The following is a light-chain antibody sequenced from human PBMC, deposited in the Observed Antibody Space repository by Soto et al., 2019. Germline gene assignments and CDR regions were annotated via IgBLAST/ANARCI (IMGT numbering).Light chain of an antibody. Sequence: QSALTQPASVSGSPGQSITISCTGTSSDVGGYNYVSWYQQHPGKAPKLMIYDVSNRPSGVSTRFSGSKSGNTASLTISGLQAGYEADYYCSSYTSSSTPCVFGTGTKLTVL. CDR3: SSYTSSSTPCV. CDR1: SSDVGGYNY. J-gene: IGLJ1*01. V-gene: IGLV2-14*01. CDR2: DVS.